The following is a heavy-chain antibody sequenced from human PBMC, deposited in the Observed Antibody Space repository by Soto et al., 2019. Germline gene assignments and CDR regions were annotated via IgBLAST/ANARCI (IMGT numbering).Heavy chain of an antibody. CDR3: ARGLFREFVSYFDN. CDR1: VFTFPSYA. J-gene: IGHJ4*02. D-gene: IGHD3-10*02. CDR2: ISAYNDNT. Sequence: ASVKVYCKAYVFTFPSYAISWVRPAPGPGLEWMGWISAYNDNTNYAQKLQGRVTMTTDTATSTAYMELRSLRSDDTAVYSCARGLFREFVSYFDNWGQGTLLTVSS. V-gene: IGHV1-18*01.